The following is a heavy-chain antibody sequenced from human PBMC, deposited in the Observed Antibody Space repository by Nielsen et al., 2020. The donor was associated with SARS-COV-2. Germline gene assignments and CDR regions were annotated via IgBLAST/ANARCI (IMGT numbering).Heavy chain of an antibody. CDR3: ALSHDYGDFRFDL. CDR2: TYWNGGST. J-gene: IGHJ5*02. Sequence: GGSLRLSCAASGFTFDDYGMSWVRQAPGKGLEWVSGTYWNGGSTGYADPVKGRFNISRDNAKNFLNLQMNSLRAEDTALYHCALSHDYGDFRFDLWGQGTLVTVSS. V-gene: IGHV3-20*01. D-gene: IGHD4-17*01. CDR1: GFTFDDYG.